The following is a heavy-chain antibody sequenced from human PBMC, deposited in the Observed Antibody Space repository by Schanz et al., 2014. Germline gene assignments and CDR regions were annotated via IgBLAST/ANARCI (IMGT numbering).Heavy chain of an antibody. CDR3: AKHVRSLTGNDY. CDR1: GFTFTTYA. CDR2: INWNGGST. V-gene: IGHV3-23*04. Sequence: VQVVESGGGLVQPGESLRLSCAASGFTFTTYAMTWVRQAPGKGLEWVSGINWNGGSTGYADSVKGRFTISRDNSKNTLYLQMNSLRAEDTAVYYCAKHVRSLTGNDYWGQGTLVTVSS. J-gene: IGHJ4*02. D-gene: IGHD3-9*01.